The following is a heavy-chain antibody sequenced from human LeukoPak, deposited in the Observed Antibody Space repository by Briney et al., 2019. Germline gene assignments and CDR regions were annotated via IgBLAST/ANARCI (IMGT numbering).Heavy chain of an antibody. CDR1: GFTFSSYA. CDR2: ISGSGGST. Sequence: GGSLRLSCAASGFTFSSYAMSWVRQAPGKGLEWVSAISGSGGSTYYADSVKGRFTIYRDNSKNTLYLQMNSLRAEDTAVYYCAKDRSMVRGVITDYMDVWGKGTTVTISS. V-gene: IGHV3-23*01. J-gene: IGHJ6*03. CDR3: AKDRSMVRGVITDYMDV. D-gene: IGHD3-10*01.